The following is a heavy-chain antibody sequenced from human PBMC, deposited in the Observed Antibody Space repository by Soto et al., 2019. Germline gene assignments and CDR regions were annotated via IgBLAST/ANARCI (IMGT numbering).Heavy chain of an antibody. Sequence: SSETLSLTCTVSGGSISSSSYYWGWIRQPPGKGLEWIGSIYYSGSTYYNPSLKSRVTISVDTSKNQFSLKLSSVTAADTAVYYCALGLGELSLLENWFDPWGQGTLVTVSS. CDR3: ALGLGELSLLENWFDP. J-gene: IGHJ5*02. D-gene: IGHD3-16*02. CDR2: IYYSGST. CDR1: GGSISSSSYY. V-gene: IGHV4-39*01.